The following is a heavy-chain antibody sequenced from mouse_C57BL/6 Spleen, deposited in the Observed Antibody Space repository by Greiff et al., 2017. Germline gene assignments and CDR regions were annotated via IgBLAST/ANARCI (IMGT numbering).Heavy chain of an antibody. CDR3: ARSGLRAMDY. CDR2: INPYNGGT. V-gene: IGHV1-19*01. J-gene: IGHJ4*01. Sequence: EVQLQESGPVLVKPGASVKMSCKASGYTFTDYYMNWVKQSHGKSLEWIGVINPYNGGTSYNQKFKGKATLTVDKSSSTAYMELNSLTSEDSAVYYCARSGLRAMDYWGQGTSVTVSS. CDR1: GYTFTDYY. D-gene: IGHD2-2*01.